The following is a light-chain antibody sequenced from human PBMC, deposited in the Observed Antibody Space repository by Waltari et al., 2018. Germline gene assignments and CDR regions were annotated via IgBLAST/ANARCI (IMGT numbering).Light chain of an antibody. CDR3: QQGRAFPPT. CDR2: AVS. Sequence: EIQMTQSPSSVSASVGVRVTITCRAGQDISGALAWYQQKPGQAPHLLIYAVSTLQTGVPPRFSGSGSGTDFTLTIRSLQPEDLGTYYCQQGRAFPPTFGPGTNVEIK. J-gene: IGKJ3*01. CDR1: QDISGA. V-gene: IGKV1-12*01.